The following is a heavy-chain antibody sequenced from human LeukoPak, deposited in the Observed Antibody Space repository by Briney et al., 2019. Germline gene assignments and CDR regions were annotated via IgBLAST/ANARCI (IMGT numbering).Heavy chain of an antibody. CDR2: VNAGNGNT. Sequence: ASVKVSCKASGGTFSSYAISWVRQAPGQRLEWMGWVNAGNGNTKYSQKFQGRVTITRDTSASTAYMELSSLRSEDTAVYYCARVHHYYDSSGPIRYWGQGTLVTVSS. D-gene: IGHD3-22*01. CDR3: ARVHHYYDSSGPIRY. CDR1: GGTFSSYA. V-gene: IGHV1-3*01. J-gene: IGHJ4*02.